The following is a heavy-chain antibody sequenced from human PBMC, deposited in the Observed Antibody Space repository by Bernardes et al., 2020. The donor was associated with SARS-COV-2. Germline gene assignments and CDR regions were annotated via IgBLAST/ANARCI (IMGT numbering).Heavy chain of an antibody. CDR3: VRSAFKSGRGYYYDN. CDR1: GFTFSSYW. CDR2: INTDGKTI. V-gene: IGHV3-74*01. J-gene: IGHJ4*02. Sequence: SLRLSCAASGFTFSSYWMHWVRQAPEKGLVWVSRINTDGKTITYADSVKGRFTISRDNANNILYLQMNSLRAEDTAVYYCVRSAFKSGRGYYYDNWGQGTLVTVSS. D-gene: IGHD1-26*01.